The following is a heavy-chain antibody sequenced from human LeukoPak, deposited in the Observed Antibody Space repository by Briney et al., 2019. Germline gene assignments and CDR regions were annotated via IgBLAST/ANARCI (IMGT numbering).Heavy chain of an antibody. D-gene: IGHD6-13*01. CDR3: GRGLIAPAEQLTNWFAP. Sequence: GASVKVSCKASGGTFSSYAISWVRQAPGQGLEWMGRIIPILGIANYAQKFQGRVTITADKSTSTAYMELSSLRSEDTAVYSCGRGLIAPAEQLTNWFAPWAREPWSPSPQ. CDR1: GGTFSSYA. CDR2: IIPILGIA. J-gene: IGHJ5*02. V-gene: IGHV1-69*04.